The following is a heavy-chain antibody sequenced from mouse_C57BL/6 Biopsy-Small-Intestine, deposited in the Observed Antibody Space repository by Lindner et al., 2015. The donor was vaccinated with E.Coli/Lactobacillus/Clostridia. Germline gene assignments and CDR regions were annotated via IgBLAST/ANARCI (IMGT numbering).Heavy chain of an antibody. V-gene: IGHV1-74*01. J-gene: IGHJ4*01. CDR3: ARFSTGEYEAWFDP. D-gene: IGHD2-13*01. CDR1: GYTFTTYG. CDR2: ITAYDGKT. Sequence: SVKVSCKASGYTFTTYGISWVRRAPGQGLEWMGWITAYDGKTKYAQKFQGRVTMTADTSTSTAYMELRSLRSDDAAMYYCARFSTGEYEAWFDPWGQGTLVTVSS.